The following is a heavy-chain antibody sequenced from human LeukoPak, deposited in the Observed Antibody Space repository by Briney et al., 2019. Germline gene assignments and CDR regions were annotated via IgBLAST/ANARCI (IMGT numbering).Heavy chain of an antibody. D-gene: IGHD3-10*01. Sequence: ASVTVSFTASVYTFSNYDINWVRQAPGQGLEWMGWMNPDSGNTGYAQKFQGRVNMTRNTSIRTAYMELTSLRSEDTAVYYCSLMVRGVSRAFDIWGQGTMVTVSS. CDR1: VYTFSNYD. J-gene: IGHJ3*02. CDR3: SLMVRGVSRAFDI. V-gene: IGHV1-8*01. CDR2: MNPDSGNT.